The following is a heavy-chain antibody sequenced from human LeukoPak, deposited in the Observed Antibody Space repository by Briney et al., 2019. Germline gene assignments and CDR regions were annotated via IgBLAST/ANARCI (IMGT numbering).Heavy chain of an antibody. CDR2: INHSGST. CDR1: GGSFSGYC. D-gene: IGHD3-10*01. V-gene: IGHV4-34*01. J-gene: IGHJ6*03. Sequence: PSETLSLTCAVYGGSFSGYCWSWIRQPPGKGLEWIGEINHSGSTKYNPSLKSRVTISVDTSKNQFSLKLSSVTAADTAVYYCARRVGRYFGERAYYYYYMDVWGKGTTVTISS. CDR3: ARRVGRYFGERAYYYYYMDV.